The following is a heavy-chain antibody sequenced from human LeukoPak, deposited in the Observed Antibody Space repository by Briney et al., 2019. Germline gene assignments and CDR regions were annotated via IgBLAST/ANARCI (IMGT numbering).Heavy chain of an antibody. D-gene: IGHD3-22*01. J-gene: IGHJ1*01. CDR1: GFTLSSYS. V-gene: IGHV3-48*01. CDR3: ARDYYDSSGYSDEYFQH. CDR2: ISSSSSTI. Sequence: GGSLRLSCAASGFTLSSYSMNWVRQAPGKGLEWVSYISSSSSTIYYADSVKGRFTISRDNAKNSLYLQMNSLRAEDTAVYYCARDYYDSSGYSDEYFQHWGQGTLVTVSS.